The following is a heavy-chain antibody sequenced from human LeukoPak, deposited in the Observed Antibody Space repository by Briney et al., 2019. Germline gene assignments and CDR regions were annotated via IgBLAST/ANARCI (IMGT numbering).Heavy chain of an antibody. V-gene: IGHV3-48*04. CDR1: GFTFSSYS. CDR2: ISSSSSTI. D-gene: IGHD4-11*01. CDR3: AKGDYSNSYFDH. J-gene: IGHJ4*02. Sequence: PGGSLRLSCAASGFTFSSYSMNWVRQAPGKGLEWVSYISSSSSTIYYADSVKGRFTISRDNAKNSLYLQMNSLRPEDTALYYCAKGDYSNSYFDHWGQGTLVTVSS.